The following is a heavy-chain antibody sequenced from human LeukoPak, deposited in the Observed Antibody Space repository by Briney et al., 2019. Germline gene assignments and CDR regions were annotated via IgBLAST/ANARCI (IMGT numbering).Heavy chain of an antibody. CDR3: ASMTLSSSWYENWFDP. CDR1: GGTFSSYA. D-gene: IGHD6-13*01. Sequence: ASVKVSCKASGGTFSSYAISWVRQAPGQGLEWMGGIIPTFGTANHAQKFQGRVTITADESTSTAYMELSSLRSEDTAVYYCASMTLSSSWYENWFDPWGQGTLVTVSS. J-gene: IGHJ5*02. CDR2: IIPTFGTA. V-gene: IGHV1-69*13.